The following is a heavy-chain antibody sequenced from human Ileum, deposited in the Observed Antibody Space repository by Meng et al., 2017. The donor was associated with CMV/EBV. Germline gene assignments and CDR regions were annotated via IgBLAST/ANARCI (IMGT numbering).Heavy chain of an antibody. J-gene: IGHJ4*02. D-gene: IGHD3-9*01. Sequence: QLHQSGPGLLKPPPTLLLTGAVSCDTVSRDSFVCNWIRQSPSRGLEWLGRTFYKSTYYNDYAVSVKSRIIINADTSNNQLSLQLNSVTPDDTAVYYCATDWDLNYWGQGILVTVSS. CDR3: ATDWDLNY. V-gene: IGHV6-1*02. CDR2: TFYKSTYYN. CDR1: CDTVSRDSFV.